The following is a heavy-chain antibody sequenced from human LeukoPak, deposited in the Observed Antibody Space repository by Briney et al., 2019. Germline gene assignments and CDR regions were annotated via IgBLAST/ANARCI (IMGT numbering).Heavy chain of an antibody. CDR3: AKEVSGSGSYYGGNDY. D-gene: IGHD3-10*01. J-gene: IGHJ4*02. V-gene: IGHV3-23*01. Sequence: GGSLRLSCAASGFTFSSYAMGWVRQAPGKGLEWLSAITGTGGVTYCADSVKGRFTISRDSSKTTLYLQMNGLRAEDTAVYYCAKEVSGSGSYYGGNDYWGQGTLVIVSS. CDR1: GFTFSSYA. CDR2: ITGTGGVT.